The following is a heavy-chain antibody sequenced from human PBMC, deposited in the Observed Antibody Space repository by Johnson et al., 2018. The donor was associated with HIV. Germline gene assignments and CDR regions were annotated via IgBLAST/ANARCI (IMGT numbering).Heavy chain of an antibody. V-gene: IGHV3-15*01. CDR3: STDRYSGYVGI. CDR2: IKSKTDGGTT. CDR1: GFTFSSYG. J-gene: IGHJ3*02. D-gene: IGHD5-12*01. Sequence: VQLVESGGGAVQPGGSLRLSCAASGFTFSSYGMHWVRQAPGKGLEWVGRIKSKTDGGTTDYVAPVKGRFTISRDDSKNTIYLQMNSLKTEDTAVYYCSTDRYSGYVGIWGQGTMVTVSS.